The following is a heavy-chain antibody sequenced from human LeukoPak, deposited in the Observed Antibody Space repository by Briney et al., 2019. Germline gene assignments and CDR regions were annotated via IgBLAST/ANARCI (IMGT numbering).Heavy chain of an antibody. J-gene: IGHJ6*03. D-gene: IGHD4-11*01. CDR1: GFTFSDHY. Sequence: PGGSLRLSCAASGFTFSDHYMDWVRQAPGKGLEWVGRSRSKANSYTTEYAASVKGRFIVSRDDSNNSLYLQMDSLKTEDTAVYYCARTTTNYYYMDVWGEGTTVTVSS. CDR2: SRSKANSYTT. CDR3: ARTTTNYYYMDV. V-gene: IGHV3-72*01.